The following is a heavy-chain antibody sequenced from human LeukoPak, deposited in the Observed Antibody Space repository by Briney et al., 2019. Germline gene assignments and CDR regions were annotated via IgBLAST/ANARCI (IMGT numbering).Heavy chain of an antibody. CDR1: GYTFTSYD. D-gene: IGHD1-26*01. CDR3: ARYGWELNFDY. CDR2: MNPNSGNT. Sequence: ASVKVSCKAFGYTFTSYDINWVRQATGQGLEWMGWMNPNSGNTGYAQKFQGRVTITRNTSISTAYMELSSLRSEDTAVYYCARYGWELNFDYWGQGTLVTVSS. V-gene: IGHV1-8*03. J-gene: IGHJ4*02.